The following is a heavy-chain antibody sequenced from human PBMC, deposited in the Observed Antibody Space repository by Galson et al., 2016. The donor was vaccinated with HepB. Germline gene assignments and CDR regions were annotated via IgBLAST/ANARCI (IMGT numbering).Heavy chain of an antibody. CDR1: GFDFNYYS. CDR3: ARVAGRDGYNIHY. CDR2: ISSGSSNI. Sequence: SLRLSCAASGFDFNYYSMNWVRQAPGKGLEWVSSISSGSSNIYYADSVKGRFTISRDNAKNSLYLQMNSLRAEDTAVYSCARVAGRDGYNIHYWGQGTLVAVSP. V-gene: IGHV3-21*01. D-gene: IGHD5-24*01. J-gene: IGHJ4*02.